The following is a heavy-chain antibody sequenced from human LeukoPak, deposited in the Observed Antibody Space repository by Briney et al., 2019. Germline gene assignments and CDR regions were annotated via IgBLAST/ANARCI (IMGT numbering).Heavy chain of an antibody. D-gene: IGHD2-21*01. CDR3: ARDAEASLAN. J-gene: IGHJ4*02. V-gene: IGHV3-66*01. Sequence: KGLEWVTVIYLDDKADYAGSVKGRFTISRDNSKNTALMNSLRDDDTAVYYCARDAEASLANWGQGTLVTVSP. CDR2: IYLDDKA.